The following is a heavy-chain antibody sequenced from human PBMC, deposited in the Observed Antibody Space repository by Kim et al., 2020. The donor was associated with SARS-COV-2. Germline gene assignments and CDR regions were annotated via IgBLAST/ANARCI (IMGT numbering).Heavy chain of an antibody. CDR3: ARATDYYDSNRGFDL. CDR1: GFTFSSYG. V-gene: IGHV3-33*01. Sequence: GGSLRLSCAASGFTFSSYGMHWVRQAPGKGLEWVAVIWYDGSNKYYADSVKGRFTISRDNSKNTLYLQMNSLRAEDTAVYYCARATDYYDSNRGFDLWGRGTLVTVSS. J-gene: IGHJ2*01. D-gene: IGHD3-22*01. CDR2: IWYDGSNK.